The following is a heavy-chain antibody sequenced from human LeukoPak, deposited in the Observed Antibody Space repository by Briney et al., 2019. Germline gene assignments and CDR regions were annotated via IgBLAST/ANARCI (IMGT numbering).Heavy chain of an antibody. CDR3: AKGRPIQLWLPYYFDY. D-gene: IGHD5-18*01. J-gene: IGHJ4*02. V-gene: IGHV3-23*01. Sequence: GGSLRLSCAASGFTFSSYAMSWVRQAPGKGLEWVSAISGSGGSTYYADSVKGRFTISRDNSKNTLYLQMNSLRAEDTAVYYCAKGRPIQLWLPYYFDYWGQVTLVTVSS. CDR1: GFTFSSYA. CDR2: ISGSGGST.